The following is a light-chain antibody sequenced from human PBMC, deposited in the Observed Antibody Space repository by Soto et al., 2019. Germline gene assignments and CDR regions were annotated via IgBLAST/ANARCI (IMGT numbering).Light chain of an antibody. V-gene: IGKV1-5*03. J-gene: IGKJ1*01. CDR2: KAS. CDR1: QSISSW. Sequence: DIQMTQSPSTLSASVGDRVTITCRASQSISSWLAWYQQRPGKAPKLLIYKASSLQSGVPSRFSGSGSGTEFTLTITILHPDDFATYYCQQYNNYWTFGQGTKVENK. CDR3: QQYNNYWT.